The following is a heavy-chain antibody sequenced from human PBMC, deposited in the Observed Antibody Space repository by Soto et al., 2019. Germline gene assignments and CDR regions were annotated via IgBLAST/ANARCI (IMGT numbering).Heavy chain of an antibody. CDR2: INHNGSA. CDR1: GGSFSGYY. J-gene: IGHJ4*02. D-gene: IGHD3-16*02. Sequence: SETLSLTCDVYGGSFSGYYWSWIRQPPGKGLEWIGEINHNGSANYNPSLKSRVTISVDTSRNQFSLKLNFVTAADTAVYYCARDSSGTFGGLIAGGFDYWGQGTLVTVSS. V-gene: IGHV4-34*01. CDR3: ARDSSGTFGGLIAGGFDY.